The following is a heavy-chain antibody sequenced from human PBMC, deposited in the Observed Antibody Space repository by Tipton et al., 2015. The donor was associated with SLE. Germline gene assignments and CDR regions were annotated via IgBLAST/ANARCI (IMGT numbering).Heavy chain of an antibody. CDR3: AREAGSSYLYYYGMDV. V-gene: IGHV4-59*11. Sequence: TLSLTCTVSGGSISSHYWSWIRQPPGKGLEWIGYIYYSGSTNYNPSLKGRVTILVDTSKNQFSLKLSPVTAADTAVYYCAREAGSSYLYYYGMDVWGQGTTVTVSS. J-gene: IGHJ6*02. CDR1: GGSISSHY. D-gene: IGHD1-26*01. CDR2: IYYSGST.